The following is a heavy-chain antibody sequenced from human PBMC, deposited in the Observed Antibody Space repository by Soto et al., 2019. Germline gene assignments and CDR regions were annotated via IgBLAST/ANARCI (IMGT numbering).Heavy chain of an antibody. CDR1: GGTFSSYT. Sequence: QVQLVQSGAEVKKPGSSVKVSCKASGGTFSSYTISWVRQAPGQGLEWMGRIIPILGIANYAQKFQGRVTITADKSTSTAYMELSSLRSEDTAVYYCATNREEFGELVYGNDYWGQGTLVTVSS. CDR3: ATNREEFGELVYGNDY. V-gene: IGHV1-69*02. CDR2: IIPILGIA. D-gene: IGHD3-10*01. J-gene: IGHJ4*02.